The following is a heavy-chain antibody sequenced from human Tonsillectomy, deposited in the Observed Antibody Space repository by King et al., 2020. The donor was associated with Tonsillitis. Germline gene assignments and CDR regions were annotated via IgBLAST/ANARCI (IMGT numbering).Heavy chain of an antibody. Sequence: QLQESGSRLVXPSXTLXLTCAVSGDSISSGGYSWSXIRQPPGKGLEWIGHIYQSGSTYYNPSLKSRVTISVDRSKNHFSLNLSSVTAADTAVYYCAGGGYSYGLGAFDIWGQGTVVTVSS. CDR3: AGGGYSYGLGAFDI. V-gene: IGHV4-30-2*01. J-gene: IGHJ3*02. CDR1: GDSISSGGYS. CDR2: IYQSGST. D-gene: IGHD5-18*01.